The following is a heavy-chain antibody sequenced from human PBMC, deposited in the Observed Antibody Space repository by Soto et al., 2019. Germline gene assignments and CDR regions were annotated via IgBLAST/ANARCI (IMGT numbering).Heavy chain of an antibody. V-gene: IGHV1-24*01. J-gene: IGHJ5*02. CDR2: FDPEDGET. CDR1: GYTLTELS. Sequence: ASVKVSCKVSGYTLTELSMHWVRQAPGKGLEWMGGFDPEDGETIYAQKFQGRVTMTEDTSTDTAYMELSSLRSEDTAVYYCATSPIVLMVYAWAWFDPWGQGTLVTVSS. D-gene: IGHD2-8*01. CDR3: ATSPIVLMVYAWAWFDP.